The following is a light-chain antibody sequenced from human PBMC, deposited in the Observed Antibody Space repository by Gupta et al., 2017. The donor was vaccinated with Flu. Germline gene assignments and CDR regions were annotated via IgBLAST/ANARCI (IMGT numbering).Light chain of an antibody. J-gene: IGKJ5*01. V-gene: IGKV3D-15*01. CDR1: QSISSN. CDR3: QQYNNWPPIT. Sequence: TVLTQSPATLSVSPGERATLSCRASQSISSNLAWYQQKPGQAPRLLLFGASTRDTGIPARFSGSGSGTEFTLTISSRQSEDFAVYYCQQYNNWPPITFGQGTRLDFK. CDR2: GAS.